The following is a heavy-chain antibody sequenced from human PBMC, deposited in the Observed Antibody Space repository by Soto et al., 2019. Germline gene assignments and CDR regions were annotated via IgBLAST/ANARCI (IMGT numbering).Heavy chain of an antibody. J-gene: IGHJ4*02. Sequence: QSQTLSLTCAISGDSVSSNSAAWNWIRQSPSRGLEWLGRTYYRSKWYNDYAVSVKSRITINPDTSKNQFSLQLNSVTPEDTAVYYCARDPSTSGYSSSCFDYWGQGTLVTVSS. CDR1: GDSVSSNSAA. CDR3: ARDPSTSGYSSSCFDY. CDR2: TYYRSKWYN. D-gene: IGHD6-13*01. V-gene: IGHV6-1*01.